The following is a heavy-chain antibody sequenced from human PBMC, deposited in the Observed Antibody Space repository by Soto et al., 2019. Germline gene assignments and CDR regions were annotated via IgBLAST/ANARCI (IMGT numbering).Heavy chain of an antibody. V-gene: IGHV3-49*03. J-gene: IGHJ4*02. CDR3: TTSPNRLAYCGGDCYYFDS. CDR2: IRRKASGRTT. Sequence: LIASWTGSGFVVVEYAMRWRVGAPGEGGDWVVFIRRKASGRTTEYAESVKGRFTISRDDSKSIAYLQMNRLKTEDTAVYYCTTSPNRLAYCGGDCYYFDSSGPGTPVTVSS. CDR1: GFVVVEYA. D-gene: IGHD2-21*02.